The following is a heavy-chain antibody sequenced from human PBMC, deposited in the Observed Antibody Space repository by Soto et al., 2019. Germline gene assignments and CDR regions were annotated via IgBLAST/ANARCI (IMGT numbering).Heavy chain of an antibody. CDR2: IIPIFGTA. J-gene: IGHJ3*02. CDR3: AREMGSSWSDAFDI. Sequence: KPPPASSKISCKSSGGTLSRYAISWLRQALGQGLEWMGGIIPIFGTANYAQKFQGRVTITADESTSTAYMELRSLRSDDTAVYYCAREMGSSWSDAFDIWGQGTMVTVS. V-gene: IGHV1-69*13. D-gene: IGHD6-13*01. CDR1: GGTLSRYA.